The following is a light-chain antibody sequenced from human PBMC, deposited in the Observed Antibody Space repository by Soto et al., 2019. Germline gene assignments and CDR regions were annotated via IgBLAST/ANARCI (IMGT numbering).Light chain of an antibody. J-gene: IGKJ1*01. CDR1: QSISSW. CDR2: KAC. Sequence: DIQMTQSPSTLSASVGDRVTITCRASQSISSWLAWYQQKPGKAPKLLIYKACSLESGVPSRFSGSGSGTEFTLPISSLQPDDFATYYCQQYNRYSWTFGQGTKVEIK. V-gene: IGKV1-5*03. CDR3: QQYNRYSWT.